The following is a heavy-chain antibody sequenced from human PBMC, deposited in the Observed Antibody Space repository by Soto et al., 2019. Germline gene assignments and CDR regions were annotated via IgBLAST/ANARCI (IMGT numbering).Heavy chain of an antibody. CDR2: IYPGDSDT. Sequence: EVQLVQSGAEVKKPGESLKISCKGSGYSFTSYWIGWVRQMPGKGLEWMGIIYPGDSDTRYSPSFQGQVTISADKSISTAYLQWSSLKASDTAMYYCASITMVRGEIDAFDIWGQGTMVTVSS. J-gene: IGHJ3*02. D-gene: IGHD3-10*01. CDR3: ASITMVRGEIDAFDI. V-gene: IGHV5-51*03. CDR1: GYSFTSYW.